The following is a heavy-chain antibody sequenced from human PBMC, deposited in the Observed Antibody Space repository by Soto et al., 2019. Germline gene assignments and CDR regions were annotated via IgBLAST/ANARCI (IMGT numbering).Heavy chain of an antibody. CDR2: INPNSGGT. D-gene: IGHD3-9*01. V-gene: IGHV1-2*02. Sequence: ASVKVSCKASGYTFTGYYMHWVRQAPGQGLEWMGWINPNSGGTNYAQKFQGRVTMTRDTSISTAYMELSRLRSDDTAVYYCARGGYGYYDILTGYYSYAFDIWGQGTMVTVSS. CDR1: GYTFTGYY. J-gene: IGHJ3*02. CDR3: ARGGYGYYDILTGYYSYAFDI.